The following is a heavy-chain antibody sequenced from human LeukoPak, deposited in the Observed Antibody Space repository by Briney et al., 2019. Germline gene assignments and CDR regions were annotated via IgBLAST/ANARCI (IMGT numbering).Heavy chain of an antibody. D-gene: IGHD3-22*01. CDR3: ARANYYDSSCYLYYFDY. CDR2: IYSGGST. Sequence: GGSLRLSCAASGFTLSQYGMYWVRQAPGKGLEWVSVIYSGGSTYYADSVKGRFTISRDNSKNTLYLQMNSLRAEDTAVYYCARANYYDSSCYLYYFDYWGQGTLVTVSS. V-gene: IGHV3-66*01. J-gene: IGHJ4*02. CDR1: GFTLSQYG.